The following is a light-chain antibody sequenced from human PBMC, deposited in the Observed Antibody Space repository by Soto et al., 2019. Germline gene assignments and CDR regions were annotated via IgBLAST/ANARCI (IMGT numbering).Light chain of an antibody. Sequence: ALTQPASVSGSPGQSITISCTGTSSDVGIYDLVAWYQQHPGKAPKLMLYEVSKRPSGVSSRFSGSKSGNTASLTISGLQAEDEADYYCSSYAGIKFFVLGTGTKVTVL. V-gene: IGLV2-23*02. J-gene: IGLJ1*01. CDR3: SSYAGIKFFV. CDR1: SSDVGIYDL. CDR2: EVS.